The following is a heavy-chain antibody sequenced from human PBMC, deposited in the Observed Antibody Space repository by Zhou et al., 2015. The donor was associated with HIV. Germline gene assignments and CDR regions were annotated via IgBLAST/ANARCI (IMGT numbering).Heavy chain of an antibody. D-gene: IGHD6-19*01. J-gene: IGHJ2*01. CDR3: AKEYNAGWSHWYFDL. Sequence: QVQLVESGGGVVQPGRSLRLSCVASGFTFGSYTIHWVRQAPGKGLEWVAVVSLDGRDEYYADSVKGRFTISRDNSANTVDLQMDSLRPEDTAIYYCAKEYNAGWSHWYFDLWGRGTLVTVST. CDR1: GFTFGSYT. V-gene: IGHV3-30-3*02. CDR2: VSLDGRDE.